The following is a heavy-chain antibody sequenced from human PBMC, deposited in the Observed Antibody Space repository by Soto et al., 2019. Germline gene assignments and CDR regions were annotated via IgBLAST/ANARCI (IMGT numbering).Heavy chain of an antibody. V-gene: IGHV4-4*02. CDR1: GGSFTSNNW. J-gene: IGHJ4*02. D-gene: IGHD1-7*01. CDR3: ASRDPGTSVDY. CDR2: IYRTGST. Sequence: TXATLSLTCAVSGGSFTSNNWWTCVRQPPGQGLEWIGEIYRTGSTNYNPSLKSRVTISLDKSENQFSLKVTSLTAADTAVYYCASRDPGTSVDYWGQGTLVTVSS.